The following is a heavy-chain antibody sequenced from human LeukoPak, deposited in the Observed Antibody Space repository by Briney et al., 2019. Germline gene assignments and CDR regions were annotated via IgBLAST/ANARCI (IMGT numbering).Heavy chain of an antibody. CDR3: ARALRALLWFGESEAFDY. CDR2: IYHSGST. CDR1: GYSISSGYY. D-gene: IGHD3-10*01. J-gene: IGHJ4*02. Sequence: SETLSLTCTVSGYSISSGYYWGWIRQPPGKGLEWIGSIYHSGSTYYNPSLKSRVTISVDTSKNQFSLKLSSVTAADTAVYYCARALRALLWFGESEAFDYWGQGTLVTVSS. V-gene: IGHV4-38-2*02.